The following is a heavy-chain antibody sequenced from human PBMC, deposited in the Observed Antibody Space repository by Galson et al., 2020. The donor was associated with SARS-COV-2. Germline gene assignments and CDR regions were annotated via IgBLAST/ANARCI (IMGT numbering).Heavy chain of an antibody. CDR3: AKRNELVWFGQLLRSNYNSGMDV. CDR2: INHSGSS. J-gene: IGHJ6*02. Sequence: SQTLSLTFAVYGGSFSGYYWTWIRQPPGKGLEWIGEINHSGSSNYNPSLKSRVTISVHTSKNQFSLKLSAVTAADTGVYYFAKRNELVWFGQLLRSNYNSGMDVWGQGTTVTVSS. D-gene: IGHD3-10*01. V-gene: IGHV4-34*01. CDR1: GGSFSGYY.